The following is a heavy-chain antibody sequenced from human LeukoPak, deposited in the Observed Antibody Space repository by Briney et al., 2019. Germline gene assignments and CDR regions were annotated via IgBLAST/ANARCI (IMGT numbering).Heavy chain of an antibody. V-gene: IGHV3-23*01. D-gene: IGHD2-15*01. Sequence: GGSLRLSCAASGFTFSSYAMSWVRQAPGKGLEWVSAISGSGGSTYYADSVKGRFTISRDNSKNTLYLQMNSLRAEDTAVYYCAKGRYCGGSCYPHFDYWGQGTLVTVSS. J-gene: IGHJ4*02. CDR2: ISGSGGST. CDR1: GFTFSSYA. CDR3: AKGRYCGGSCYPHFDY.